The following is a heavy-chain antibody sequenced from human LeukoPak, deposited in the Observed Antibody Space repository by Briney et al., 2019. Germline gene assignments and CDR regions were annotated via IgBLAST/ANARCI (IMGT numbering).Heavy chain of an antibody. V-gene: IGHV4-59*01. CDR3: ARGVSMVRGGTKYYFDY. CDR2: IYYSGST. D-gene: IGHD3-10*01. J-gene: IGHJ4*02. Sequence: SETLSLTCTVSGGSISSYYWSWIRQPPGKGLEWIGYIYYSGSTNNNPSLKSRVTISVDTSKNQFSLKLSSVTAEDTAVYYCARGVSMVRGGTKYYFDYWGQGTLVTVSS. CDR1: GGSISSYY.